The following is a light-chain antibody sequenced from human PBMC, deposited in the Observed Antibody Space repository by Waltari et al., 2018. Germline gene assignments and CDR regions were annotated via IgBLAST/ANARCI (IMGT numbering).Light chain of an antibody. Sequence: QSALTQPRSVSGSPGQSVTISCTGTSSDVGGYNYVSWYKQHPGEVPKLMIYDVTTRPSGVPARLSGSKSGNTASLTISGLQAEDEADYYCCSYAQTYTLIFGGGTKVTVL. CDR2: DVT. J-gene: IGLJ2*01. CDR3: CSYAQTYTLI. CDR1: SSDVGGYNY. V-gene: IGLV2-11*01.